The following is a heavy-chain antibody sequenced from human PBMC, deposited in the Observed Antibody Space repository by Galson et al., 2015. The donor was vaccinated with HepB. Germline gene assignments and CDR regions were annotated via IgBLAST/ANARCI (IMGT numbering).Heavy chain of an antibody. CDR3: ARVDYYDSSGYYYRVGEVVFDY. Sequence: SVKVSCKASGGTFSSYAISWVRQAPGQGLEWMGGIIPIFGTANYAQKFQGRVTITADESTSTAYMELSSLRSEDTAVYYCARVDYYDSSGYYYRVGEVVFDYWGQGTLVTVSS. CDR1: GGTFSSYA. J-gene: IGHJ4*02. D-gene: IGHD3-22*01. CDR2: IIPIFGTA. V-gene: IGHV1-69*13.